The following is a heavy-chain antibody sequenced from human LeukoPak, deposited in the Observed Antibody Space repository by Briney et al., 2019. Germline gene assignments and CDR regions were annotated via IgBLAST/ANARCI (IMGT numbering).Heavy chain of an antibody. D-gene: IGHD6-19*01. Sequence: GGTLRLSCAAYGFTFSSYAMSRLPQAPGKGLEWVSAISGSDSSSSYAVSVKGRFTISRDISKAQLYLQMERLRDTDADEYDCAKDSIPDLYSSGWFDGWGQGTLVTVSS. CDR3: AKDSIPDLYSSGWFDG. CDR1: GFTFSSYA. J-gene: IGHJ5*02. V-gene: IGHV3-23*01. CDR2: ISGSDSSS.